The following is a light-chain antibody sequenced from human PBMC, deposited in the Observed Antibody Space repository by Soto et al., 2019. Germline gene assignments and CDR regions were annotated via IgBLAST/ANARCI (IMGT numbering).Light chain of an antibody. J-gene: IGKJ4*01. CDR1: QSLVATDGNTY. CDR2: TVS. V-gene: IGKV2-30*01. CDR3: MQGTHWPRT. Sequence: DVVLTQSPLSLTVTPGQPASISCRSTQSLVATDGNTYLIWFHQRPGHYPRRLIYTVSNRDSGVPDRFSGSGSGADFSLKISRVEAGDVEVYYWMQGTHWPRTFGGGTKVEI.